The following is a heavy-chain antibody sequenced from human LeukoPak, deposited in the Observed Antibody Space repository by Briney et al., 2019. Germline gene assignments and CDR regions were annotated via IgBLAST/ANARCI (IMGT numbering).Heavy chain of an antibody. V-gene: IGHV3-21*01. Sequence: PGGSLRLSCAASGFTSSSYSMNWVRQAPGKGLEWVPSISSSSSYIYYADSVKGRFTISRDNAKNSLYLQMNSLRAEDTAVYYCARMSLGSSWFRGAIYYMDAWGKGTTVTISS. J-gene: IGHJ6*03. D-gene: IGHD6-13*01. CDR3: ARMSLGSSWFRGAIYYMDA. CDR2: ISSSSSYI. CDR1: GFTSSSYS.